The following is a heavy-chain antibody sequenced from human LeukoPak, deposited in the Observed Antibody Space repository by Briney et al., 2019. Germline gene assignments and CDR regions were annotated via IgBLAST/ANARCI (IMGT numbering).Heavy chain of an antibody. CDR3: TRDRSRAEDD. CDR2: INWNGGNR. J-gene: IGHJ4*02. CDR1: GFTFEDYA. D-gene: IGHD1-14*01. Sequence: GGSLRLSCAASGFTFEDYAMSWVRQAPGKGLEWVSSINWNGGNRAYADSVKGRFTISRDNANNLLYLQMNSLRGEDTAVYYCTRDRSRAEDDWGQGTLVTVSS. V-gene: IGHV3-20*04.